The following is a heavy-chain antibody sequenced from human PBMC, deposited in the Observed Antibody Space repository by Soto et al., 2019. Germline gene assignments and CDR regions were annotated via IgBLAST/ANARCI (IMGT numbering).Heavy chain of an antibody. J-gene: IGHJ4*02. CDR1: GYTFTSYY. D-gene: IGHD3-16*01. CDR2: INPSGGST. CDR3: ARDQSRGGVIDY. V-gene: IGHV1-46*01. Sequence: ASVKVSCKASGYTFTSYYMHWVRQALGQGLEWMGIINPSGGSTSYAQKFQGRVTMTRDTSTSTVYMELSSLRSEDTAVYYCARDQSRGGVIDYWGQGTLVTVSS.